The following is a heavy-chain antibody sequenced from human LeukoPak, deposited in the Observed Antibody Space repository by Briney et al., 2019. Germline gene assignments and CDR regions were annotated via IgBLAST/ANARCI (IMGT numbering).Heavy chain of an antibody. CDR3: ARGVVSSGWYGSYFDF. CDR2: ISAYNGNT. CDR1: GNTFTGYR. V-gene: IGHV1-18*01. D-gene: IGHD6-19*01. Sequence: GASVKVSCKYSGNTFTGYRISWVRQARGQRRERMGWISAYNGNTNSAQKLQGKVTMTTDTSTSTAYMELRSLRTDDTAVYYCARGVVSSGWYGSYFDFWGQGTLVTVSS. J-gene: IGHJ4*02.